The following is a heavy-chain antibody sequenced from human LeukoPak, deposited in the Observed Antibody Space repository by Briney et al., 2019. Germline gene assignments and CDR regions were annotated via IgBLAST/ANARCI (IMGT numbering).Heavy chain of an antibody. CDR2: IYYSGST. CDR1: GGSISSYY. V-gene: IGHV4-59*01. Sequence: SETLSLTCTVSGGSISSYYWSWIRQPPGKGLEWIGYIYYSGSTNYNPSLKSRVTISVDTSKNQFSLKLSSVTAADTAVYYCAREENRAEFDYWGQGTPVTVSS. D-gene: IGHD2/OR15-2a*01. CDR3: AREENRAEFDY. J-gene: IGHJ4*02.